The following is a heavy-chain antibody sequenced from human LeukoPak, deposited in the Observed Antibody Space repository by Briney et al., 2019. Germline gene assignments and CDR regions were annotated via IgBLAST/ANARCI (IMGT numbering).Heavy chain of an antibody. D-gene: IGHD3/OR15-3a*01. Sequence: MTSETLSLTCTVSGVSISSSNSYWGWIRQPPGKGLEWIGSIYYSGYTYYNASLKSQVSISIDTSKNQCSLRLTSVTAADTAVYYCARQTGSGLFILPGGQGTLVTVSS. CDR1: GVSISSSNSY. V-gene: IGHV4-39*01. CDR3: ARQTGSGLFILP. CDR2: IYYSGYT. J-gene: IGHJ4*02.